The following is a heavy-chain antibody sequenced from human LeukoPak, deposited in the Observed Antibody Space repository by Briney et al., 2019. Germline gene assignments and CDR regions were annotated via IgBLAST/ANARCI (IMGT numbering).Heavy chain of an antibody. D-gene: IGHD3-22*01. CDR3: ARVSYYYDSSGYPAGAFDI. Sequence: PGGSLRLSCAASGFTFSSYDMHWVRQATGKGLEWVSAIGTAGDTYCPGSVKGRFTISRENAKNSLYLQMNSLRAGDTAVYYCARVSYYYDSSGYPAGAFDIWGQGTMVTVSS. V-gene: IGHV3-13*01. J-gene: IGHJ3*02. CDR1: GFTFSSYD. CDR2: IGTAGDT.